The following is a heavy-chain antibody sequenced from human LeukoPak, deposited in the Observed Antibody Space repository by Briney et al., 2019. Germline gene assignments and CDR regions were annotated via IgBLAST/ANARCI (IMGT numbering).Heavy chain of an antibody. J-gene: IGHJ4*02. V-gene: IGHV1-69*05. Sequence: SVKVSCKASGYTFTSYGISWVRQAPGQGLEWMGGIIPIFGTANYAQKFQGRVTITTDESTSTAYMELSSLRSEDTAVYYCARGKQLGYFDYWGQGTLVTVSS. CDR3: ARGKQLGYFDY. CDR1: GYTFTSYG. CDR2: IIPIFGTA. D-gene: IGHD6-13*01.